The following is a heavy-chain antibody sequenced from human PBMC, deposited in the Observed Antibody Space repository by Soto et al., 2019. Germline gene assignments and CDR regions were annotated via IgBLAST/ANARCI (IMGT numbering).Heavy chain of an antibody. CDR3: ARGGYDASDL. V-gene: IGHV1-8*01. Sequence: ASVKVSCKASGYTLTSHDINWVRQATGQGLEWMGWLNPNTGDTGYAQKFQGRLSMTRNTSISTAYMELSSLRSEDTAVYYCARGGYDASDLWGPGTLVTVS. CDR1: GYTLTSHD. J-gene: IGHJ3*01. CDR2: LNPNTGDT. D-gene: IGHD5-12*01.